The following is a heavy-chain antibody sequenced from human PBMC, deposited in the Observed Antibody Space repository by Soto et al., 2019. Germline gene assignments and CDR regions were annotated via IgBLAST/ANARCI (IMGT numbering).Heavy chain of an antibody. Sequence: QVQLVQSGAEVKKPGASVKVSCKASGYTFTSYAIHWVRQAPGQRLEWMGWINAGNGNTKYSQKFQGRVTITRDTAASTAYMELSSVRSEDTAVYYCARGLYNPSDYWGQGTLVTVSS. J-gene: IGHJ4*02. D-gene: IGHD1-20*01. CDR3: ARGLYNPSDY. CDR1: GYTFTSYA. V-gene: IGHV1-3*01. CDR2: INAGNGNT.